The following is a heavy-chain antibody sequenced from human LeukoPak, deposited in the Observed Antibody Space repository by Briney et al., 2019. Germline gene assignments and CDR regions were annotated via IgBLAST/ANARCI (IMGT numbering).Heavy chain of an antibody. CDR3: ARGKTNPFYDSSGEIDY. D-gene: IGHD3-22*01. V-gene: IGHV4-59*01. CDR1: GGSISSYY. CDR2: IYYSGST. Sequence: SETLSLTCTVSGGSISSYYWSWIRQPPGKGLEWIGYIYYSGSTNYNPSLKSRVTISVVTSKNQFSLKLSSVTAADTAVYYCARGKTNPFYDSSGEIDYWGQRTLVTVSS. J-gene: IGHJ4*02.